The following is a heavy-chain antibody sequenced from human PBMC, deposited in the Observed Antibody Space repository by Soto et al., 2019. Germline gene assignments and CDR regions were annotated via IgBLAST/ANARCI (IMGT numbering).Heavy chain of an antibody. J-gene: IGHJ6*02. V-gene: IGHV3-33*01. CDR3: ARTFSSPAATLSYYYYGMDV. D-gene: IGHD2-15*01. Sequence: QVQLVESGGGVVQPGRSLRLSCAASGFTFSSYGMHWVRQAPGKGLEWVAVIWYDGSNKYYADSVKGRFTISRDNSKNTLYLQMTSLRAEDTAVYYCARTFSSPAATLSYYYYGMDVGGQGTTVTVSS. CDR1: GFTFSSYG. CDR2: IWYDGSNK.